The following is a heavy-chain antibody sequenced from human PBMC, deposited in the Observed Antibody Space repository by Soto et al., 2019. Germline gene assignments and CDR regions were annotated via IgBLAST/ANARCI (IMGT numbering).Heavy chain of an antibody. CDR2: ISGSGGNT. Sequence: EVQLLESGGGLVQPGGSVRLCCAASGFTFSSYAMTWVRQAPGKGLEWVSTISGSGGNTYFADSVQRRFTISRDKSKNTLHLQMSSLRAEDTAIYYCAKDKKGVNYYYYGMDVCGQGTTVTVSS. CDR3: AKDKKGVNYYYYGMDV. CDR1: GFTFSSYA. D-gene: IGHD2-8*01. V-gene: IGHV3-23*01. J-gene: IGHJ6*02.